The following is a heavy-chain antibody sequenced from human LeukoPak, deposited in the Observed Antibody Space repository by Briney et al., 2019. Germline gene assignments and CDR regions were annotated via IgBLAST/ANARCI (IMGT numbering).Heavy chain of an antibody. J-gene: IGHJ4*02. V-gene: IGHV4-4*07. CDR2: IYTSGST. CDR1: GGSISSYY. Sequence: SETLSLTCTVSGGSISSYYWSWIRQPAGKGLEWIGRIYTSGSTNYNPSLKSRVTMSVDTSKNQFSLKLSSVTAADTAVYYCARQPDSGGYYWGWYYFDYWGQGTLVTVSS. D-gene: IGHD1-26*01. CDR3: ARQPDSGGYYWGWYYFDY.